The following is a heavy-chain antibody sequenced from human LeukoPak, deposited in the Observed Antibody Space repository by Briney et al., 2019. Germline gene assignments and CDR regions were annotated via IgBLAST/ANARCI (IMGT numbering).Heavy chain of an antibody. CDR3: ARDPLGGPDWYFDL. Sequence: GGSLRLSCAASGFTFSSYAMHWVRQAPGKGLEWVAVISYDGSNKYYADSVKGRFTISRDNSKNTLYLQMNSLRAEDTAVYYCARDPLGGPDWYFDLWGRGTLVTVSS. V-gene: IGHV3-30-3*01. D-gene: IGHD2-15*01. J-gene: IGHJ2*01. CDR2: ISYDGSNK. CDR1: GFTFSSYA.